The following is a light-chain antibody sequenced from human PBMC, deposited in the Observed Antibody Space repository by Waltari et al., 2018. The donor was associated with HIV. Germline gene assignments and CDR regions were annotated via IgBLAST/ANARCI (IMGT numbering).Light chain of an antibody. CDR1: QLGNKY. V-gene: IGLV3-1*01. CDR3: QTWDNNFYV. J-gene: IGLJ1*01. CDR2: HDS. Sequence: SYDLTQPPSVSVSPGQTASITCSCDQLGNKYIWWYQQKSGQSPVLVIYHDSKRPPGIPERFSGSSSGHTATLTISETQTVDEADYYCQTWDNNFYVFGTGTKVTVL.